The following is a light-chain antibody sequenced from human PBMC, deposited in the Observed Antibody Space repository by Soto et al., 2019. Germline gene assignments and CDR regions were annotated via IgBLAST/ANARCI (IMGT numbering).Light chain of an antibody. Sequence: QSALTQPASGSGSPGQSITISCTGTSCDIGSYTYVSWYQQYPGKAPKLLISEVTNRPSGVSNRFSGSKSGNTASLTISGLQAEDEAHYYCSSYTTHGPPVVFGGGTKLTVL. CDR3: SSYTTHGPPVV. J-gene: IGLJ2*01. V-gene: IGLV2-14*01. CDR1: SCDIGSYTY. CDR2: EVT.